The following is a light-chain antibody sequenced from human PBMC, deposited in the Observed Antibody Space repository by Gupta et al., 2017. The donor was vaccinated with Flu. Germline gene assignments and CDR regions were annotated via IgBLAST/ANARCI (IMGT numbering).Light chain of an antibody. CDR3: QQYNNWPPS. J-gene: IGKJ2*01. V-gene: IGKV3D-15*01. CDR1: QSVSSN. Sequence: PATLSGSPGERATLSCRASQSVSSNLAWYQQKPGQAPRLLIFGASTRATGIPARFSGSGSGTEFTLTISSLQSEDFAVYYCQQYNNWPPSFGQGTKLEIK. CDR2: GAS.